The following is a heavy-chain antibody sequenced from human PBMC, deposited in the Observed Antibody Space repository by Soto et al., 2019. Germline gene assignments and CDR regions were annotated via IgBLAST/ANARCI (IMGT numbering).Heavy chain of an antibody. CDR2: INHSGST. CDR1: GGSFSGYY. V-gene: IGHV4-34*01. CDR3: ARRLYYYDSRHLDY. J-gene: IGHJ4*02. D-gene: IGHD3-22*01. Sequence: SETLSLTCAVYGGSFSGYYWSWIRQPPGKGLEWIGEINHSGSTNYNPSLKSRVTISVDTSKNQFSLKLSSVTAADTAVYYCARRLYYYDSRHLDYWGQGTLVTVSS.